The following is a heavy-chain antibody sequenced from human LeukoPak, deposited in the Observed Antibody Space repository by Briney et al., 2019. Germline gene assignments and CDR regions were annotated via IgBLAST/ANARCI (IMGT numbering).Heavy chain of an antibody. J-gene: IGHJ4*02. Sequence: SETLSLTCTVSGGFNSSGGYYWTWIRQHPGKRLDWIGYIYYSGSTYYNPSLKSRVTISVDTSKNQFSLKLSSVTAADTAVYYCARVPYDSSGYYYLDYWGQGTLVTVSS. CDR2: IYYSGST. V-gene: IGHV4-31*03. D-gene: IGHD3-22*01. CDR3: ARVPYDSSGYYYLDY. CDR1: GGFNSSGGYY.